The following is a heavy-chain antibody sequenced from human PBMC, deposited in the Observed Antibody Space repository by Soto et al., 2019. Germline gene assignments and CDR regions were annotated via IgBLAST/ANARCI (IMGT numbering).Heavy chain of an antibody. CDR1: GFTFSSYW. Sequence: SGGSLRLSCAASGFTFSSYWMSWVRQAPGKGLEWVAHIKQDGSEKYYVDSVKVRFTISRDNAKNSLYLQMNSLRAEDTAVYYCAGRWIHKPGGFYYYGMDVWGQGTTVTVSS. J-gene: IGHJ6*02. CDR3: AGRWIHKPGGFYYYGMDV. CDR2: IKQDGSEK. D-gene: IGHD5-18*01. V-gene: IGHV3-7*01.